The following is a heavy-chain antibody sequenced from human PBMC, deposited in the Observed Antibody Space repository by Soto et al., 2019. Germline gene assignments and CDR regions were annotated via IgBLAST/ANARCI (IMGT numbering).Heavy chain of an antibody. J-gene: IGHJ4*02. V-gene: IGHV4-59*01. CDR1: GGSLSGFP. D-gene: IGHD4-17*01. Sequence: HVQLQESGPGQVTPSETLSLTCSVSGGSLSGFPWIWIRQPPGKGLECVGYIYHTGRSNYNPSLKSRLTISVAMSRNQFSLQLTSVTAADTALYYCARVSNEYGGNGAFDYWGLVTLVTVSS. CDR3: ARVSNEYGGNGAFDY. CDR2: IYHTGRS.